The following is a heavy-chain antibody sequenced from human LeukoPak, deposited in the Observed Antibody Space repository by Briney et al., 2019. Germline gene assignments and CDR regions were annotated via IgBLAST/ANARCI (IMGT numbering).Heavy chain of an antibody. Sequence: ASVKVSCKASGYTFTGYYMHWVRQAPGQGLEWMGWINPNSGGTNYAQKFQGWVTMTRDTSISTAYMELSRLRSDDTAVYYCARANYDILTGYYNVRRFYFDYWGQGTLVTVSS. V-gene: IGHV1-2*04. CDR3: ARANYDILTGYYNVRRFYFDY. CDR2: INPNSGGT. J-gene: IGHJ4*02. CDR1: GYTFTGYY. D-gene: IGHD3-9*01.